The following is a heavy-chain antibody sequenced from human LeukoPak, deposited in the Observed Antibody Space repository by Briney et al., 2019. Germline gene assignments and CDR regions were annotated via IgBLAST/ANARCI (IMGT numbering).Heavy chain of an antibody. Sequence: GGSLRLSCAASGFIFSNYGMNWVRQAPGKGLEWVAAISASGSATSYADSVRGRFTISRDNSKNTLYLQMNSLRAEDTAVYYCARDIFRLRFLGMVRLTWFDPWGQGTLVTVSS. J-gene: IGHJ5*02. CDR1: GFIFSNYG. CDR3: ARDIFRLRFLGMVRLTWFDP. CDR2: ISASGSAT. D-gene: IGHD3-3*01. V-gene: IGHV3-23*01.